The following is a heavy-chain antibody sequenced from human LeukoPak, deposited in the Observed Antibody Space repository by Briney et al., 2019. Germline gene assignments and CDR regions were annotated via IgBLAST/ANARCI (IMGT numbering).Heavy chain of an antibody. V-gene: IGHV3-30-3*01. J-gene: IGHJ5*02. CDR1: GFTFSSYA. Sequence: GRSLRLSCAASGFTFSSYAMHWVRQAPGKGLEWVAVISYDGSNKYYADSVKGRFTISRDNSKNTLYLQMNSLRAEDTAVNYCARVDTAMGAYNWFDPWGQGTLVTVSS. CDR2: ISYDGSNK. CDR3: ARVDTAMGAYNWFDP. D-gene: IGHD5-18*01.